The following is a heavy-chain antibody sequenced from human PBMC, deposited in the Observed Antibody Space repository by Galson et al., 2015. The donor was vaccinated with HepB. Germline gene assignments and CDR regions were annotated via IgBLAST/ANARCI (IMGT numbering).Heavy chain of an antibody. CDR3: TREGRGYAPGFPQAFDY. Sequence: CAISGDSVSSNSVVWAWIRQSPSRGLEWLGRTYYRSKWYNDYAVSVKGRITIHVDTAKNQFSLQLNSVNPEDTAVYYCTREGRGYAPGFPQAFDYWGLGTLVTVSS. J-gene: IGHJ4*02. CDR2: TYYRSKWYN. V-gene: IGHV6-1*01. D-gene: IGHD2-8*01. CDR1: GDSVSSNSVV.